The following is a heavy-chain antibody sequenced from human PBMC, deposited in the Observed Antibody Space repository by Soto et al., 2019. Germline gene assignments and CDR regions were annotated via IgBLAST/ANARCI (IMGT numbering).Heavy chain of an antibody. CDR1: GGTFSSYA. Sequence: GASVEVSCKASGGTFSSYAISWVRQAPGQGLEWMGGIIPIFGTANYAQKFQGRVTITADESTSTAYMELSSLRSEDTAVYYCARGNNEYYYDSSGYPEYFQHWGQGTLVTVSS. D-gene: IGHD3-22*01. CDR3: ARGNNEYYYDSSGYPEYFQH. V-gene: IGHV1-69*13. J-gene: IGHJ1*01. CDR2: IIPIFGTA.